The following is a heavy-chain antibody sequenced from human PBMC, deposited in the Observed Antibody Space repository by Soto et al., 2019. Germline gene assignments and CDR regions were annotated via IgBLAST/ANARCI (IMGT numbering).Heavy chain of an antibody. Sequence: ASVKVSCKASGYTFTSYYMHWVRQAPGQGLEWMGTINPSGGSTSYAQKFQGRVTMTRDTSTSTVYMELSSLRSDDTAVYYCASRLNHGITIFFDYWGQGTLVTV. CDR3: ASRLNHGITIFFDY. J-gene: IGHJ4*02. V-gene: IGHV1-46*01. CDR1: GYTFTSYY. D-gene: IGHD3-3*01. CDR2: INPSGGST.